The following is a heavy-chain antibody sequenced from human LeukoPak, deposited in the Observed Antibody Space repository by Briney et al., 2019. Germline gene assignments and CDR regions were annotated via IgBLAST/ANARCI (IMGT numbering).Heavy chain of an antibody. V-gene: IGHV4-61*05. J-gene: IGHJ4*02. CDR2: IYDSGSS. CDR1: GGSISSNGYY. D-gene: IGHD4-23*01. Sequence: SETLSLTCTVSGGSISSNGYYWGWIRQPPGKGLEWIGYIYDSGSSNYNPSLKSRVTISVDTSKNQFSLKLSSVTAADTAVYYCASLTGGNIDYWGQGTLVTVSS. CDR3: ASLTGGNIDY.